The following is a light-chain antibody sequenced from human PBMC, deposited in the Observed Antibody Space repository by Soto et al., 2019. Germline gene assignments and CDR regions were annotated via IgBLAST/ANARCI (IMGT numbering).Light chain of an antibody. CDR3: TSYTSDNTGV. Sequence: QSVLTQPASVSGSPGQSITISCTGTSSDVGGYNYVSWYQHHPGKAPKLIIYEVTNRPSGVSNRFSGSKSRNTASLTISGLQADDEADYYCTSYTSDNTGVFGTGTKVTVL. V-gene: IGLV2-14*01. CDR2: EVT. CDR1: SSDVGGYNY. J-gene: IGLJ1*01.